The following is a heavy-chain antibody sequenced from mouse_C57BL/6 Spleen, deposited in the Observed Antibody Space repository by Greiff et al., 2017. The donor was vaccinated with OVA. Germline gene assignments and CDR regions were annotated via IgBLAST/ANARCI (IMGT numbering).Heavy chain of an antibody. J-gene: IGHJ3*01. CDR3: ALYDSSHAWFAY. V-gene: IGHV1-55*01. D-gene: IGHD1-1*01. CDR2: IYPGSGST. Sequence: QVQLQQPGAELVKPGASVKMSCKASGYTFTSYWITWVKQRPGQGLEWIGDIYPGSGSTNYNEKFKSKATLTVDTSSSTAYMQLSSLTSEDSAVYYCALYDSSHAWFAYWGQGTLVTVSA. CDR1: GYTFTSYW.